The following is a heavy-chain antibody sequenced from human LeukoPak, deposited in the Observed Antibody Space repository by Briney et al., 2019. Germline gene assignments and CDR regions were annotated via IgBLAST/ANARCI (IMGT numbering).Heavy chain of an antibody. CDR1: GGSISSSY. Sequence: SETLSLTCTVSGGSISSSYWSWIRQPPGMGLEWIGYIYSSGTTNYSPSLKSRVTISVDTSKNQFSLKLTSVTAADTAVYYCARVVNWGLRYFDLWGRGTLVTVSS. J-gene: IGHJ2*01. CDR3: ARVVNWGLRYFDL. CDR2: IYSSGTT. V-gene: IGHV4-59*01. D-gene: IGHD7-27*01.